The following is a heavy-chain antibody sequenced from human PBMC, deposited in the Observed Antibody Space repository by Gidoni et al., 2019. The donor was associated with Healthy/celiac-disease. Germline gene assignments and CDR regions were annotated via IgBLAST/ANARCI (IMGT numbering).Heavy chain of an antibody. Sequence: QVKLVQSWAEVKKPGSSVKVSCTASGGTFSSYAISWVRQAPGKGLEWMGGIIPIFGTANYAQKFQVRVTITADESTSTAYMELSSLRSEDTAVYYCARGSAAAGTVFDYWCQGTLVTVSS. CDR2: IIPIFGTA. CDR3: ARGSAAAGTVFDY. V-gene: IGHV1-69*01. D-gene: IGHD6-13*01. J-gene: IGHJ4*02. CDR1: GGTFSSYA.